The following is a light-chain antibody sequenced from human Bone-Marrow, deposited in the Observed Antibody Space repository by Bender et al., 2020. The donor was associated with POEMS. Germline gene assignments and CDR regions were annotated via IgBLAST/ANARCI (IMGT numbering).Light chain of an antibody. J-gene: IGLJ3*02. V-gene: IGLV3-21*02. CDR2: DDR. Sequence: SYVLTQPPSVSVAPGQTARVACGGNNIGSKNVHWYQQTPGQAPVLVLYDDRDRPSGIPERFSGSNSGNTATLTINRVEAGDEAAYYCQVWDSSDPHPGVTFGGGTKLTVL. CDR1: NIGSKN. CDR3: QVWDSSDPHPGVT.